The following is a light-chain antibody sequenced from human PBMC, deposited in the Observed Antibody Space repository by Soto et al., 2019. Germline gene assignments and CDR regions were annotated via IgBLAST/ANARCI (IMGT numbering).Light chain of an antibody. J-gene: IGKJ4*01. Sequence: DIQMTQSPSTLSASVGDRVTITCRASQRISTWLAWYQQKPGKAPKLLIHDASNLESGVPSRFSGRRSGTEFTLTISGLQPDDFDTYYCQQYEFCSPLTFGGGTTVEMK. CDR1: QRISTW. CDR3: QQYEFCSPLT. V-gene: IGKV1-5*01. CDR2: DAS.